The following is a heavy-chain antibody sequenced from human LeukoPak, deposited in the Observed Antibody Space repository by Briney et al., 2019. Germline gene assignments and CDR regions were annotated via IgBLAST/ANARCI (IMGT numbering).Heavy chain of an antibody. CDR2: INPNSGGT. J-gene: IGHJ5*02. D-gene: IGHD2-21*01. CDR1: GYSFTDFY. V-gene: IGHV1-2*02. Sequence: ASMKVSCKASGYSFTDFYMHWVRQAPGQGLEWMGWINPNSGGTSSAQKFQGRVTMTRDTSITTVYMEVNWLTSDDTAIYYCARADRLHGGPYLIGPWGQGTLVTVSS. CDR3: ARADRLHGGPYLIGP.